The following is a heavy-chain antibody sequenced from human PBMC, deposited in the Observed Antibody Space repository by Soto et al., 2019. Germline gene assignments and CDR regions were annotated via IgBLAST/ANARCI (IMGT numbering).Heavy chain of an antibody. J-gene: IGHJ6*02. CDR1: GFPFSSYT. V-gene: IGHV3-30*18. CDR2: ISYDGSNK. CDR3: AKDRRYGGKDV. Sequence: PGGSLRLSCTASGFPFSSYTMHWLRRAPGKGLEWVGIISYDGSNKSYADYVKGRFTISRDNSKNTLYLQMNSLRAEDTAVYYCAKDRRYGGKDVWGQGTTVTVSS. D-gene: IGHD3-9*01.